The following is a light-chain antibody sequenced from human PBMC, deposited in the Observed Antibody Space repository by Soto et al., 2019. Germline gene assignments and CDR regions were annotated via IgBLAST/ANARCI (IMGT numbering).Light chain of an antibody. Sequence: QSVLTQPPSVSGAPGQRVTISCTGSSSNIGAGYGVHWYQQLPGTAPKPLIYGNSNRPSGVPDRFSGSKSGTSASLAITGLQAEDEADYCCQSYDSSLSGYVFGTGTKVTVL. CDR2: GNS. CDR3: QSYDSSLSGYV. V-gene: IGLV1-40*01. J-gene: IGLJ1*01. CDR1: SSNIGAGYG.